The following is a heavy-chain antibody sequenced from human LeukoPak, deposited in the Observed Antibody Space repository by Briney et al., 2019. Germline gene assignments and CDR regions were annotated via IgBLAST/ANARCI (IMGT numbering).Heavy chain of an antibody. Sequence: ASVKVSCKVSGYTLTELSMHWVRQAPGKGLEWMGGFDPEDGETIYAQKFQGRVTMTEDTSTDTAYMELSSLRSEDTAVYYCATDLILDSRGDLVDYWGQGTLVTVSS. CDR1: GYTLTELS. CDR3: ATDLILDSRGDLVDY. CDR2: FDPEDGET. J-gene: IGHJ4*02. D-gene: IGHD2/OR15-2a*01. V-gene: IGHV1-24*01.